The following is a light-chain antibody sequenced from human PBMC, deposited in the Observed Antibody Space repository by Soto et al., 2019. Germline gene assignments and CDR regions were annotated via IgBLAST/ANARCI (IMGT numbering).Light chain of an antibody. CDR1: QSVSSY. V-gene: IGKV3-11*01. J-gene: IGKJ1*01. CDR2: DAS. Sequence: EIVLTQSPATLSLSPGERATLSCRASQSVSSYLAWYQQKPGQAPRLLIYDASTRAPGIPARFSGSGSGTDFTLTISSLEPEDFAVYYCQQRSNWPPWTFGQGTKVEIK. CDR3: QQRSNWPPWT.